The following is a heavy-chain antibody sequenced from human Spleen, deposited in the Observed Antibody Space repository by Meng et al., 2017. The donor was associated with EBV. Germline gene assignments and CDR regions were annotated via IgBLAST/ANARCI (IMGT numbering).Heavy chain of an antibody. J-gene: IGHJ5*01. CDR2: IHNSGNTN. CDR3: ARQKELHGRFDS. Sequence: GSGADLVKPDGSSVLSVGAAGSTFSDFYMSWLREAPGKGLEWVADIHNSGNTNHYGDSVRGRFTISRDNAKNSLYLQMDSLRVDDTAIYYCARQKELHGRFDSWGQGTLVTVSS. D-gene: IGHD1-7*01. CDR1: GSTFSDFY. V-gene: IGHV3-11*01.